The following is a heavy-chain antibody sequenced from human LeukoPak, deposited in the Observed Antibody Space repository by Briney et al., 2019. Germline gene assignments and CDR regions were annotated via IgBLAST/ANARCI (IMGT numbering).Heavy chain of an antibody. CDR1: GGTFSSYA. J-gene: IGHJ3*02. CDR3: ARGVSGELSFDAFDI. D-gene: IGHD1-26*01. Sequence: GASVKVSCKASGGTFSSYAISWVRQAPGQGLEWMGQIIPIFGTAKYAQKFQGRVTITADESTSTAYMELSSLRSEDTAVYYCARGVSGELSFDAFDIWGQGTMVTVSS. V-gene: IGHV1-69*13. CDR2: IIPIFGTA.